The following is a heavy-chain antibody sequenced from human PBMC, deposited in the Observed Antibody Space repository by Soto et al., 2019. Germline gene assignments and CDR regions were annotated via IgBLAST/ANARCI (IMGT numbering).Heavy chain of an antibody. J-gene: IGHJ4*02. D-gene: IGHD3-10*01. CDR3: VREGSGWARGY. Sequence: QVQLVESGGGLVKPGGSLRLSCATSGFTFSEYYMSLFRQSPGKGLEWVSYICEAGDTLYYAGSVKGRIAVSRDNAKKTLFLHLHSLRNEDTAVYYCVREGSGWARGYWGQGTRVIVSS. CDR2: ICEAGDTL. CDR1: GFTFSEYY. V-gene: IGHV3-11*01.